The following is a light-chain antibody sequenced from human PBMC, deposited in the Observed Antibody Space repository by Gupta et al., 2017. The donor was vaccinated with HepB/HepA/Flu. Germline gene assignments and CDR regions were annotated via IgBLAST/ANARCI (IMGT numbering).Light chain of an antibody. J-gene: IGLJ3*02. CDR3: MFWHSITWV. V-gene: IGLV5-45*02. Sequence: QAVLTPPSSLFASNGASASLTCTLHSDFNVGTYWIYWYQQKPGSPPLYLLRYKSGSDKQQGSGVPSRFSVFEDASANAGMLLISWLQSDDEADNYCMFWHSITWVFGLGTKLPV. CDR2: YKSGSDK. CDR1: SDFNVGTYW.